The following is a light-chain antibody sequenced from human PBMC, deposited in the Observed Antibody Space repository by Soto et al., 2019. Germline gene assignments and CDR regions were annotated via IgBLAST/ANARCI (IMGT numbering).Light chain of an antibody. V-gene: IGKV1-17*01. CDR2: TAS. Sequence: DIQMTQSPSSLSASVGDRVTITCRASQGLRNDLAWYQQKAGKAPKRLIYTASSLQSGVPSRFSGSGSGTEFTLTISSLQPEDFATYYCQQYNSYPYTFGQGTKLEFK. CDR3: QQYNSYPYT. J-gene: IGKJ2*01. CDR1: QGLRND.